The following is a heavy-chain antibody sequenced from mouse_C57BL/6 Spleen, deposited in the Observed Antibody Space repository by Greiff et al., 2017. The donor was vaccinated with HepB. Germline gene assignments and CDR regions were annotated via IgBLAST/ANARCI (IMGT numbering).Heavy chain of an antibody. J-gene: IGHJ3*01. Sequence: EVKLQESGPGLVKPSQSLSLTCSVTGYSITSGYYWNWIRQFPGNKLEWMGYISYDGSNNYNPSLKNRISITRDTSKNQFFLKLNSVTTEDTATYYCALTGGFAYWGQGTLVTVSA. CDR3: ALTGGFAY. CDR1: GYSITSGYY. V-gene: IGHV3-6*01. CDR2: ISYDGSN. D-gene: IGHD4-1*01.